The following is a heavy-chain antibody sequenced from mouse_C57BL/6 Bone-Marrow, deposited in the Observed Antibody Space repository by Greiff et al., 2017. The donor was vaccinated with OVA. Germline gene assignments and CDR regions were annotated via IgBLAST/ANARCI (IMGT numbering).Heavy chain of an antibody. CDR1: GYTFTDYY. V-gene: IGHV1-76*01. Sequence: VKLQESGAELVRPGASVKLSCKASGYTFTDYYINWVKQRPGQGLEWIARIYPGSGNTYYNEKFKGKATLTAEKSSSTAYMQLSSLTSEDSAVYFCAREGVGNPFAYWGQGTLVTVSA. CDR2: IYPGSGNT. D-gene: IGHD2-1*01. J-gene: IGHJ3*01. CDR3: AREGVGNPFAY.